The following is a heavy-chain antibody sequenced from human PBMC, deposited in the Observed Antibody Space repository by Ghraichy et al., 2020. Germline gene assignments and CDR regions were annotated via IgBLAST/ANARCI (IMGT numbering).Heavy chain of an antibody. CDR2: IKQDGSEK. D-gene: IGHD5-18*01. Sequence: GGSLRLSCAASGFTFNTYYMTWVRQAPGKGLEWVANIKQDGSEKYYVDSVKGRFTISRDNAKDSVYLQMNSLRAGDTAVYYCGRGGYIYGSNPVDYWGQGIQVTVSS. CDR1: GFTFNTYY. V-gene: IGHV3-7*04. J-gene: IGHJ4*02. CDR3: GRGGYIYGSNPVDY.